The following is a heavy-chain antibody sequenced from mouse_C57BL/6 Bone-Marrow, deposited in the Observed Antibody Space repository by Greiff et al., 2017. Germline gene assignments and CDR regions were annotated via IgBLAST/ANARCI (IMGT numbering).Heavy chain of an antibody. CDR1: GYAFSSYW. Sequence: QVQLQQSGAELVKPGASVKISCKASGYAFSSYWMNWVKQRPGKGLEWIGQIYPGDGDTNYNGKFKGKATLTADKSSSTAYMQRSSLTSEDSAVYFCAAIYYGNWYFDVWGTGTTVTVSS. J-gene: IGHJ1*03. CDR2: IYPGDGDT. D-gene: IGHD2-1*01. CDR3: AAIYYGNWYFDV. V-gene: IGHV1-80*01.